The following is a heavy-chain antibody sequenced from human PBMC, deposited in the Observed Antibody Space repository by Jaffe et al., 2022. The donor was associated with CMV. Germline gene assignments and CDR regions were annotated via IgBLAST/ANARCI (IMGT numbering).Heavy chain of an antibody. Sequence: QLQLQESGPGLVKPSETLSLTCTVSGGSISSSSYYWGWIRQPPGKGLEWIGSIYYSGSTYYNPSLKSRVTISVDTSKNQFSLKLSSVTAADTAVYYCARRGGYPMTVFLDYWGQGTLVTVSS. J-gene: IGHJ4*02. CDR1: GGSISSSSYY. CDR2: IYYSGST. CDR3: ARRGGYPMTVFLDY. V-gene: IGHV4-39*01. D-gene: IGHD3-22*01.